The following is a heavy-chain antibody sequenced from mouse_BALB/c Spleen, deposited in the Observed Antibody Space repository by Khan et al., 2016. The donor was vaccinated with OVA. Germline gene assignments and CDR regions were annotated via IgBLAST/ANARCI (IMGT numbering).Heavy chain of an antibody. CDR1: GFSLSRYN. J-gene: IGHJ4*01. V-gene: IGHV2-6-4*01. D-gene: IGHD2-14*01. CDR2: IWGGGGT. CDR3: ARAYYRYDDYYAMDY. Sequence: QVQLQQSGPGLVAPSQSLSITCTVSGFSLSRYNIHWVRQPPGKGLEWLGMIWGGGGTDYNSTLKSRLSISKDNSKSQVFLKMNRLQTDDTAIYYSARAYYRYDDYYAMDYWGQGTSVTVSS.